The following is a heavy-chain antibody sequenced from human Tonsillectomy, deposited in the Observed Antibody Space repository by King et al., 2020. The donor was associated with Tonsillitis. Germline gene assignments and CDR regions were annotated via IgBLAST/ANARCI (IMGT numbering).Heavy chain of an antibody. Sequence: QLQESGPGLVKPSETLSLTCAVSGYSISSGYYWGWIRQPPGKGLEWIGSIYHSGSTYYNPSLKSRVTISVDTSKNQFSLKPSSVTAADTAVYYCARARYCSSTSCYQDYWGQGTLVTVSS. D-gene: IGHD2-2*01. CDR3: ARARYCSSTSCYQDY. J-gene: IGHJ4*02. V-gene: IGHV4-38-2*01. CDR1: GYSISSGYY. CDR2: IYHSGST.